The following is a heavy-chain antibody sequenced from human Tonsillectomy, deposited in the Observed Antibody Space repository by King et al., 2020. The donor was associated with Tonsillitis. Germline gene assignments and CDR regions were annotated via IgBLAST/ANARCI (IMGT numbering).Heavy chain of an antibody. CDR1: GFTFRSYG. CDR3: AKELGPQGRYFDWPPGY. CDR2: ISYDGSNK. D-gene: IGHD3-9*01. Sequence: VQLVESGGGVVQPGRSLRLSCAASGFTFRSYGMHWVRQAPGKGLEWVALISYDGSNKYYADSVKGRITISRDNSKNTLYLQMNSPRPEDTAVYYCAKELGPQGRYFDWPPGYWGQGTLVTVSS. V-gene: IGHV3-30*18. J-gene: IGHJ4*02.